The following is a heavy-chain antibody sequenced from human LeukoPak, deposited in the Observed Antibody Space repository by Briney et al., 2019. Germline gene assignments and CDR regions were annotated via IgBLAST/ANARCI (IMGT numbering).Heavy chain of an antibody. CDR2: ISYDGSNK. V-gene: IGHV3-30*19. D-gene: IGHD2-2*01. CDR3: ARDPINYSSASCDYYYYYYMDV. CDR1: GFTFSSYG. Sequence: GGSLRLSCAASGFTFSSYGMHWVRQAPGKGLEWVAVISYDGSNKYYADSVKGRFTISRDNSKNTLYLQMNSLRAEDTAVYYCARDPINYSSASCDYYYYYYMDVWGKGTTVTVSS. J-gene: IGHJ6*03.